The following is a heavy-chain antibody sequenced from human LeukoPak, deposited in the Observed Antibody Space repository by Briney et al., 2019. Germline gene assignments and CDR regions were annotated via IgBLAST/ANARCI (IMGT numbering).Heavy chain of an antibody. J-gene: IGHJ4*02. CDR3: AKSSVNGYSGYVHPGVDY. CDR1: GFTFSSYG. V-gene: IGHV3-23*01. Sequence: GGTLRLSCAASGFTFSSYGMSWVRQAPGKGLEWVSNIIGSGGSTYYADSVKGRFTISRDNSKNTLYLQMNSLRAEDTAVYYCAKSSVNGYSGYVHPGVDYWGQGTLVTVSS. D-gene: IGHD5-12*01. CDR2: IIGSGGST.